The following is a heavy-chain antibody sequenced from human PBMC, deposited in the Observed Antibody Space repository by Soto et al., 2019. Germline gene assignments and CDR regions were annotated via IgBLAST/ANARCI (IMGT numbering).Heavy chain of an antibody. CDR1: GGTFSSYA. V-gene: IGHV1-69*13. Sequence: ASVKVSCKASGGTFSSYAISWVRQAPGQGLEWMGGIIPIFGTANYAQKFQGRVTITADESTSTAYMELSSLRSEDTAVYYCALSLYATHFDYWGQGTLVTVSS. D-gene: IGHD2-2*01. CDR2: IIPIFGTA. J-gene: IGHJ4*02. CDR3: ALSLYATHFDY.